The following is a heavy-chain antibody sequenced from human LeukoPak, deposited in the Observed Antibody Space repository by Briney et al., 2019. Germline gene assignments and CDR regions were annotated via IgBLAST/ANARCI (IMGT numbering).Heavy chain of an antibody. V-gene: IGHV4-39*07. J-gene: IGHJ4*02. CDR1: GGSISSSSYY. D-gene: IGHD6-25*01. Sequence: KPSETLSLTCTVSGGSISSSSYYWGWIRQPPGKGLEWIGSIYYSGSTYYNPSLKSRVTISVDTSKNQFSLKLSSVTAADTAVYYWASPAARGYFDYWGQGTLVTVSS. CDR3: ASPAARGYFDY. CDR2: IYYSGST.